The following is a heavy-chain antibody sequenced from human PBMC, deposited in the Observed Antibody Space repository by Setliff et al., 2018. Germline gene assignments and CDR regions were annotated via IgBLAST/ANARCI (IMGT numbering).Heavy chain of an antibody. CDR1: GGSISSGGYY. CDR2: IYTSWST. Sequence: LSLTCTVSGGSISSGGYYWSWIRQHPGKGLEWIGQIYTSWSTNYNPSLKSRVTILLDTSKNQFSLTLTSVTAEDTAVYYCARMSGFQYIDVWDKGTTVTVSS. CDR3: ARMSGFQYIDV. J-gene: IGHJ6*03. V-gene: IGHV4-61*09. D-gene: IGHD3-3*01.